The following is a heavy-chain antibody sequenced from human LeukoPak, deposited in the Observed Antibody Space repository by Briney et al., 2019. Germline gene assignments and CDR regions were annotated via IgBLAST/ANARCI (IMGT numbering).Heavy chain of an antibody. CDR2: IYHSGST. V-gene: IGHV4-38-2*01. D-gene: IGHD3-3*01. J-gene: IGHJ5*02. Sequence: SETLSLSCAVSGFSLSSGYYWGWIRQPPEKGLEWIGNIYHSGSTYYNPSLKSRLTISVDTSKNHFSLKLNSVTAADTAVYYCARSDYDFWSGYSQGWFDPWGQGTLVTVSS. CDR3: ARSDYDFWSGYSQGWFDP. CDR1: GFSLSSGYY.